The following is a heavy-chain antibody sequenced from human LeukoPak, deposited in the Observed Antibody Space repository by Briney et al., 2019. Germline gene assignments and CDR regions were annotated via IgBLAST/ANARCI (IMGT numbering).Heavy chain of an antibody. CDR1: GFSFSNFA. V-gene: IGHV3-23*01. J-gene: IGHJ4*02. D-gene: IGHD5-24*01. CDR2: ISPGGSDT. Sequence: GGSLRLSCSASGFSFSNFAMHWVRQAPGKGLEWVSAISPGGSDTYYADSVKGRFTITRDNSKNMLLLQMSGLRAEDTALYYCAKRGAYEEMAAFDYWGRGTLVTVSS. CDR3: AKRGAYEEMAAFDY.